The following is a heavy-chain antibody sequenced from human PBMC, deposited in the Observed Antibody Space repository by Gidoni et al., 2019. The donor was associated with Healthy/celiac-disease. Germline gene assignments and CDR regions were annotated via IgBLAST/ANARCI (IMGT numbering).Heavy chain of an antibody. J-gene: IGHJ4*02. CDR2: INPSGGST. CDR1: GYTFTSYS. V-gene: IGHV1-46*01. Sequence: VQLVQSGAEVKKPGASVKVSCKSSGYTFTSYSMHWVRQAPGQGLEWMGIINPSGGSTSYAQKFQGRVTMTRDTSTSTVYMELSSLRSEDTAVYYCARIEADYYDSSGSYYFDYWGQGTLVTVSS. CDR3: ARIEADYYDSSGSYYFDY. D-gene: IGHD3-22*01.